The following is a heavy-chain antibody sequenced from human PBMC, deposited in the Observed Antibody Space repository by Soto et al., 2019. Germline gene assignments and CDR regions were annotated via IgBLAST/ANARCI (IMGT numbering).Heavy chain of an antibody. CDR1: GASISYGGFS. Sequence: QLQLQESGSGLVKTSETLSLTCTVSGASISYGGFSWSWIRQSPGKGLEWIGYISHLESTYFHPSFKSRLTMSIDRTRNQFSLKRSSVTAADMAFYYCASGGGYDSLDYWGQGVLVTVSS. D-gene: IGHD5-12*01. CDR2: ISHLEST. CDR3: ASGGGYDSLDY. V-gene: IGHV4-30-2*06. J-gene: IGHJ4*02.